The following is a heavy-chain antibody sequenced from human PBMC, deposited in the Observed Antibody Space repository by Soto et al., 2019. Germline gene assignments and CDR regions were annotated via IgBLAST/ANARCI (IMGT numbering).Heavy chain of an antibody. D-gene: IGHD1-26*01. Sequence: QVQLVQSGAEVKKPGSSVKVSCKASGGTFSSYAISWVRQAPGQGLEWMGGIIPIFGTANYAQKFQGRVTITADESTSTAYMELSSLRSEDTAVYYCARELRWELLRRDNWFDPWGQGTLVTVSS. CDR2: IIPIFGTA. CDR3: ARELRWELLRRDNWFDP. V-gene: IGHV1-69*01. CDR1: GGTFSSYA. J-gene: IGHJ5*02.